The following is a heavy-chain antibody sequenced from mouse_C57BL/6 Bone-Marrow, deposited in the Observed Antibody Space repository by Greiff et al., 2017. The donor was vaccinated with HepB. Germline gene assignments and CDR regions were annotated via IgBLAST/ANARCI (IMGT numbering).Heavy chain of an antibody. Sequence: QVQLQQPGAELVRPGSSVKLSCKASGYTFTSYWMDWVKQRPGQGLEWIGNIYPSDSETHYNQKFTDKATLTVDKSSSTAYMQLSSLTSEDSAVYYCAIGGYSNSLAWFAYWGQGTLVTVSA. CDR3: AIGGYSNSLAWFAY. V-gene: IGHV1-61*01. CDR2: IYPSDSET. CDR1: GYTFTSYW. D-gene: IGHD2-5*01. J-gene: IGHJ3*01.